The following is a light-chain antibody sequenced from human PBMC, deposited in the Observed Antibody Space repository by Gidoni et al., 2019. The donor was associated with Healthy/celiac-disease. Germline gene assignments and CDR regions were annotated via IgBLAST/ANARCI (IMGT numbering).Light chain of an antibody. CDR1: QDISNY. CDR2: DAS. J-gene: IGKJ3*01. Sequence: DIQMTQSPSSLSASVGDRVTITCQASQDISNYLNWYQQKPGKDPKLLIYDASNLETGVPSRFSGSGSGTDFTFTISSLQPEDIATYYCQQYDNLPGGTFXPXTKVDIK. V-gene: IGKV1-33*01. CDR3: QQYDNLPGGT.